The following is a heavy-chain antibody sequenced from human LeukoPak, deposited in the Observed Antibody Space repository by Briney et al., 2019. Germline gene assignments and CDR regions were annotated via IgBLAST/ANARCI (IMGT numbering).Heavy chain of an antibody. CDR2: IVVGSGNT. CDR3: ARDRVGGYYDSSGYLD. V-gene: IGHV1-58*02. CDR1: GFTFTRSA. D-gene: IGHD3-22*01. J-gene: IGHJ4*02. Sequence: SVKVSCKASGFTFTRSAMQWVRQARGQRLEWIGWIVVGSGNTRYAQKFQERVTITRDMSTSTAYMELSSLRSEDTAVYYCARDRVGGYYDSSGYLDWGQGTLVTVSS.